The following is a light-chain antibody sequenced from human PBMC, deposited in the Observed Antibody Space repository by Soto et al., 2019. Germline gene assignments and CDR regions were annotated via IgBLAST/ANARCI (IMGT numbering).Light chain of an antibody. CDR2: GTS. CDR1: QSVPRSY. Sequence: EIVLTPSPGTLSLSPGERATLSCRASQSVPRSYLAWYQQKPGQAPRLLIYGTSSRATGIPDRFSGSGSGTDFTLTISRLEPEDFAVFYCQQYGSSITFGQGTRLEIK. V-gene: IGKV3-20*01. J-gene: IGKJ5*01. CDR3: QQYGSSIT.